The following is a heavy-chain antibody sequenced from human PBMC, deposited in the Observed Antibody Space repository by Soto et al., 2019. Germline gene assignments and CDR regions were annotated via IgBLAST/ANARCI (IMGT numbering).Heavy chain of an antibody. CDR1: GFTFDDYA. CDR3: AKVAGGDYGYFDY. V-gene: IGHV3-9*01. Sequence: EVQLVESGGGLVQPGRSLRLSCAASGFTFDDYAMHWVRQAPGKGLEWVSAVSWNSGSIGYSDSVKGRFTISRDNAKNSLYLQMTSLRAEDTALYYCAKVAGGDYGYFDYWGQGTLVTVSS. D-gene: IGHD4-17*01. J-gene: IGHJ4*02. CDR2: VSWNSGSI.